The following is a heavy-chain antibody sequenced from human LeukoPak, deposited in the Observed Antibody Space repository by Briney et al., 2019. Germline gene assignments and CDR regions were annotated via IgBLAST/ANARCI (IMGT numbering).Heavy chain of an antibody. CDR1: GGSIINYS. D-gene: IGHD4/OR15-4a*01. V-gene: IGHV4-59*01. CDR3: ARIHHYGPNANWHFDL. CDR2: IHYSGST. Sequence: PSETLSLTCTVSGGSIINYSWSWIRQPPGKGLECLGYIHYSGSTTNNPSLKSRVTISIDTSKDQFSLKLNSVTAADTAVYYCARIHHYGPNANWHFDLRGRGTLVSVSS. J-gene: IGHJ2*01.